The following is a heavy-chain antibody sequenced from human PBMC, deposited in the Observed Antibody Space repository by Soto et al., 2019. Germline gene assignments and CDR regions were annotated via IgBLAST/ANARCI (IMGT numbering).Heavy chain of an antibody. CDR3: VRNWRYYGGDDSYAMDA. Sequence: ITLKESGPPLVKPTQTLTLTCTFSGFSLNTGGVGVGWVRQPRGKAMEWLALIYWDDDERYRPSLRSRLNITXNXXXNXXVLTMTTMDPEDTATYYCVRNWRYYGGDDSYAMDAWGQGTTVTVSS. CDR2: IYWDDDE. CDR1: GFSLNTGGVG. D-gene: IGHD3-10*01. V-gene: IGHV2-5*02. J-gene: IGHJ6*02.